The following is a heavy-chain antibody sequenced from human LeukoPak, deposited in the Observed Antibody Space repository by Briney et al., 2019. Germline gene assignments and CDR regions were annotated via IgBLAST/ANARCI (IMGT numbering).Heavy chain of an antibody. V-gene: IGHV4-4*02. Sequence: SETLSLTCAVSGGSITSVNLWAWVRQPPGKGLEWFGEMYLSGTTTCNPSLRGRATISLDRSKNQVSLRLNSVTAADTALYYCAGLVGRYSNGMYYYFDYWGQGILVTVSS. J-gene: IGHJ4*02. CDR1: GGSITSVNL. CDR3: AGLVGRYSNGMYYYFDY. CDR2: MYLSGTT. D-gene: IGHD1-26*01.